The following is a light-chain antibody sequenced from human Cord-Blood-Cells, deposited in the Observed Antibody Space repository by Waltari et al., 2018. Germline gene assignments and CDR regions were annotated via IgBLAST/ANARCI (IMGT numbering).Light chain of an antibody. Sequence: EIVLTQSPATLSLSPGERATLSCRASQSVSSYLAWYQQKPGQAPRLLIYDASNRATGIPARFSDSGSGTDFTLTISSLEPEDFAVYYCQQRSNWLSITFGQGTRLEIK. CDR1: QSVSSY. J-gene: IGKJ5*01. V-gene: IGKV3-11*01. CDR3: QQRSNWLSIT. CDR2: DAS.